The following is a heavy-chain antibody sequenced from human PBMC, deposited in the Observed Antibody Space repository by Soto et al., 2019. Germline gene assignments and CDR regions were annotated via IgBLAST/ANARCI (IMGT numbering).Heavy chain of an antibody. CDR3: ARGIGWEPLDY. CDR1: VNTFTGYG. J-gene: IGHJ4*02. D-gene: IGHD1-26*01. V-gene: IGHV1-18*01. Sequence: QVQLVQSGAEVKKPGASVKASGKAPVNTFTGYGISWWRQPPGQGLEWMGGISAYNGKTNYAQKLQGKFTMTTDTSTSTAYMELRSLRSDDTAVYYCARGIGWEPLDYWGQGTLVTVSS. CDR2: ISAYNGKT.